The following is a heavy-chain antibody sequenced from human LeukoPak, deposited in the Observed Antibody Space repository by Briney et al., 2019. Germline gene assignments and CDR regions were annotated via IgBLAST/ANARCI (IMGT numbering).Heavy chain of an antibody. J-gene: IGHJ3*02. CDR2: ISAYNGNT. Sequence: ASVKVSCKASGYIFTSYGISWVRQAPGQGLEWMGWISAYNGNTNYAQKLQGRVTMTTDTSTSTAYMELRSLRSDDTAVYYCARGDHIVVVLAAAPDDAFDIWGQGTMVTVSS. D-gene: IGHD2-2*01. CDR1: GYIFTSYG. V-gene: IGHV1-18*01. CDR3: ARGDHIVVVLAAAPDDAFDI.